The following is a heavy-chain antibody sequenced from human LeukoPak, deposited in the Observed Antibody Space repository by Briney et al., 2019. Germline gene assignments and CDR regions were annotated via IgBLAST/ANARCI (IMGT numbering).Heavy chain of an antibody. J-gene: IGHJ6*02. D-gene: IGHD3-9*01. V-gene: IGHV3-48*03. Sequence: QPGGSLRLSCAASGFTFSSYEMNWVRQAPGKGLEWVSYISSSGSTIYYADSVKGRFTISRDNAKNSLYLQMNNLRAEDTAVYYCASLLTGYGNYGMDVWGQGTTVTVSS. CDR2: ISSSGSTI. CDR1: GFTFSSYE. CDR3: ASLLTGYGNYGMDV.